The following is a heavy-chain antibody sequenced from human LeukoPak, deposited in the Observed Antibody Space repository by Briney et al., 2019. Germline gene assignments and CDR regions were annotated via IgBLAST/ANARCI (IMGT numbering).Heavy chain of an antibody. J-gene: IGHJ3*02. V-gene: IGHV3-74*01. Sequence: GGPLRLSCAASGFTFSSYWMHWVRQAPGKGLVWVSRINSDGSSTSYADSVKGRFTISRDNAKNTLYLQMNSLRAEDTAVYYCARRGIAVAGLQVNAFDIWGQGTMVTVSS. CDR2: INSDGSST. CDR3: ARRGIAVAGLQVNAFDI. CDR1: GFTFSSYW. D-gene: IGHD6-19*01.